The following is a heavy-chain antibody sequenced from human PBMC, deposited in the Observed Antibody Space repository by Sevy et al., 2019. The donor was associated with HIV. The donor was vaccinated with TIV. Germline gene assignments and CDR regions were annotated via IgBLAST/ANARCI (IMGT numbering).Heavy chain of an antibody. D-gene: IGHD6-13*01. V-gene: IGHV3-64D*06. CDR2: ISGNGGTT. Sequence: GGSLRLSCSVSGFTFRTYAMHWVRQAPGNGLEYVSAISGNGGTTYYADSVKGRFTISRDNSKNTLFLQMSSLRADDTAVYYCVKDVSSTWYHFDYWGQGTLVTVSS. J-gene: IGHJ4*02. CDR1: GFTFRTYA. CDR3: VKDVSSTWYHFDY.